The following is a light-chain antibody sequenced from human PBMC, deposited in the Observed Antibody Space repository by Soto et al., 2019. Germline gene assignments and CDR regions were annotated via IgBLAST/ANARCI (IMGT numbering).Light chain of an antibody. Sequence: DIQMTQSPSSLSASVGDRVTITCRASQNISNYLNWYQQSPGKGPKLLIFAASSLQSGVPSRFSGSGSETDFTLTISSLQPEDFATYYCQQSSSTPLTFGQGTKVEIK. CDR1: QNISNY. CDR3: QQSSSTPLT. CDR2: AAS. J-gene: IGKJ1*01. V-gene: IGKV1-39*01.